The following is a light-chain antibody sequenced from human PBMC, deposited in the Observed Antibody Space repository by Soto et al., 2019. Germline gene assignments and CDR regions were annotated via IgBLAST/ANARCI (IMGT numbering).Light chain of an antibody. CDR2: GAS. V-gene: IGKV1-17*01. Sequence: DIQMTQSPSSLSASVGDRVTITCRASQGIGNDLGWYRQKPGKAPERLIYGASRLQSGVPSRFSGSGSGTEFTLTISSLQPDDFATYYCQQYNSYWTFGQGTKVDIK. CDR1: QGIGND. J-gene: IGKJ1*01. CDR3: QQYNSYWT.